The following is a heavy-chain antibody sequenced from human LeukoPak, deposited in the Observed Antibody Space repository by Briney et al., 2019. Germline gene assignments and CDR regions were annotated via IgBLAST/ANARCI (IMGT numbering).Heavy chain of an antibody. CDR2: IIPIFGTA. CDR3: ARPPIYGDYYYFDY. D-gene: IGHD4-17*01. CDR1: GGTFSSYA. J-gene: IGHJ4*02. Sequence: ASVKVSCKASGGTFSSYAISWVRQAPGQGVEWMGGIIPIFGTANYAQKFQGRVTITADESTSTAYMELSSLRSEDTAVYYCARPPIYGDYYYFDYWGQGTLVTVSS. V-gene: IGHV1-69*13.